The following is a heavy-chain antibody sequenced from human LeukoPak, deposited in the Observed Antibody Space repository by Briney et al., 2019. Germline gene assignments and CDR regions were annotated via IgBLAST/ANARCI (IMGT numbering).Heavy chain of an antibody. CDR1: GGSISSYY. CDR3: ARGGSLRFLEWYAIPYYYGMDV. CDR2: IHYSGST. J-gene: IGHJ6*02. V-gene: IGHV4-59*01. D-gene: IGHD3-3*01. Sequence: SETLSLTCTVSGGSISSYYWSWIRQPPGKGLEWIGYIHYSGSTNYNPSLKGRVTISVDTSKNQFSLKLSSVTAADTAVYYCARGGSLRFLEWYAIPYYYGMDVWGQGTTVTVSS.